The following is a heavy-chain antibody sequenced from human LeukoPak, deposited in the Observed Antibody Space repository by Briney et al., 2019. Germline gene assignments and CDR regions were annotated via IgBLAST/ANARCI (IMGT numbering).Heavy chain of an antibody. CDR2: INHSGST. Sequence: SETLSLTCAVYGGSFSGYYWSWIRQPPGKGLEWIGEINHSGSTNYNPSLKSRVTISVDRSNNQFSLNLSSVTAADTAVYYCARGVDTSGYYFDYWGQGTLVIVSS. V-gene: IGHV4-34*01. J-gene: IGHJ4*02. CDR1: GGSFSGYY. CDR3: ARGVDTSGYYFDY. D-gene: IGHD6-19*01.